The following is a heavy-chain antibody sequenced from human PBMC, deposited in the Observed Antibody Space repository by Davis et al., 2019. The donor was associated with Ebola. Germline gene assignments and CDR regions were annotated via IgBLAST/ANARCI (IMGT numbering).Heavy chain of an antibody. Sequence: MPGGSLRLSCTVSGGSVSSGGHYWSWIRQPPGKGLEWIAYIYYSGNTHYNPSLKSRATISVDTSRNQFSLRLSSVTAADTAVYYCAVYTVVVSDIRAEYFQHWGQGTLATVSS. CDR1: GGSVSSGGHY. V-gene: IGHV4-61*08. D-gene: IGHD2-21*01. CDR2: IYYSGNT. CDR3: AVYTVVVSDIRAEYFQH. J-gene: IGHJ1*01.